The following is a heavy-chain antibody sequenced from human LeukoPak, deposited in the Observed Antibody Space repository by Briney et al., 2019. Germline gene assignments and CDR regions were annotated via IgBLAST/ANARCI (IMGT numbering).Heavy chain of an antibody. Sequence: SVKVSCKASGGTFSSYAISWVRQAPGQGLEWMGRIIPILGIANYAQKFQGRVTITADKSTSTAYMELSSLRSEDTAVYYCARLSREVRGVITDYWGQGTLVTVSS. CDR3: ARLSREVRGVITDY. V-gene: IGHV1-69*04. CDR1: GGTFSSYA. D-gene: IGHD3-10*01. CDR2: IIPILGIA. J-gene: IGHJ4*02.